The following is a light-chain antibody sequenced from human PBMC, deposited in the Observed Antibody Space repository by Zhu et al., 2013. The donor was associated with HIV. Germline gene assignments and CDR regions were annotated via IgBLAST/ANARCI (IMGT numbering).Light chain of an antibody. CDR3: QQYGSSPLT. CDR1: QGIGSA. CDR2: DAS. J-gene: IGKJ4*01. Sequence: AIQLTQSPSSLSASIGDRLIITCRASQGIGSALAWYQQKPGNSPKLLIYDASNLESGVPSRFSGSGSGTDFTLSITRLEPEDLAVYYCQQYGSSPLTFGGGTTLELK. V-gene: IGKV1-13*02.